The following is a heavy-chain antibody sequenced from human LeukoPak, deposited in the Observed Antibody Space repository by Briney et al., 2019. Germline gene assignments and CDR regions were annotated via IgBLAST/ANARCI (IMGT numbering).Heavy chain of an antibody. CDR2: IYYSGTT. J-gene: IGHJ5*02. Sequence: PSETLSLTCTVSGRSISSYYWSWIRQPPGKGLDCIGYIYYSGTTNYNPSLKSRVTTSVDTSKTQFSLRLNSVTAADTAVYYCVRDYRHSSRGNWFDPWGRGTLVTVSS. CDR3: VRDYRHSSRGNWFDP. CDR1: GRSISSYY. D-gene: IGHD6-13*01. V-gene: IGHV4-59*01.